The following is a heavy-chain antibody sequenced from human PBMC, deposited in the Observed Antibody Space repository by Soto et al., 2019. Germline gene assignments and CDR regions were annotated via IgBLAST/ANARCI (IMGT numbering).Heavy chain of an antibody. CDR1: GGSSSSSSYY. CDR2: IYYSGST. CDR3: AREGLITGTTYYYYGMDV. Sequence: SETLSLTCTVSGGSSSSSSYYWGWIRQPPGKGLEWIGNIYYSGSTNYNPSLKSRLTISVDTSKNQFSLKLSSVTAADTAVYYCAREGLITGTTYYYYGMDVWGQGTTVTVSS. D-gene: IGHD1-7*01. J-gene: IGHJ6*02. V-gene: IGHV4-39*07.